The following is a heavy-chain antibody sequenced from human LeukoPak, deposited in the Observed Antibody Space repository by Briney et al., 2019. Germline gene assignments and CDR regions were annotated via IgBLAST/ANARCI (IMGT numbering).Heavy chain of an antibody. CDR1: GFTFSSYN. CDR2: ITSSSSYV. Sequence: PGGSLRLSCEASGFTFSSYNMNWVRQAPGKRLEWVSSITSSSSYVFYADSVKGRFTISRDNAKNSLYLQMNSLRAEDTAVYYCARDRYSSGWNYFDYWGQGTLVTVSS. V-gene: IGHV3-21*01. D-gene: IGHD6-19*01. CDR3: ARDRYSSGWNYFDY. J-gene: IGHJ4*02.